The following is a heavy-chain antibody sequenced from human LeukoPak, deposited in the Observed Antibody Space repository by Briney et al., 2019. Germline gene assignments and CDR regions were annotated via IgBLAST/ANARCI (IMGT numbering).Heavy chain of an antibody. CDR3: IKDRTGTYSFDY. Sequence: GGSLILSCSASGFTLSSYSMHWVRQAPGKGLEYVSTSGGATYYADSVKGRFTISRDNAKNTLYLQMSSLKAEDTAVYYCIKDRTGTYSFDYWGQGTLVTVSS. V-gene: IGHV3-64D*09. CDR1: GFTLSSYS. D-gene: IGHD7-27*01. CDR2: SGGAT. J-gene: IGHJ4*02.